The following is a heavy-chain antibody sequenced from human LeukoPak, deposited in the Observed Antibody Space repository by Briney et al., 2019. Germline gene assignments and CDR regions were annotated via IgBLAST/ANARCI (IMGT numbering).Heavy chain of an antibody. CDR2: IWYDGSNK. V-gene: IGHV3-33*01. Sequence: GGSLRLSCAASGFTFSSYGMHWVRQAPGKGLEWVAVIWYDGSNKYYADSVKGRFTISRDNSKNTLYLRMNSLRAEDTAVYYCARGGGSSSWYTWLDYWGQGALVTVSS. CDR1: GFTFSSYG. CDR3: ARGGGSSSWYTWLDY. D-gene: IGHD6-13*01. J-gene: IGHJ4*02.